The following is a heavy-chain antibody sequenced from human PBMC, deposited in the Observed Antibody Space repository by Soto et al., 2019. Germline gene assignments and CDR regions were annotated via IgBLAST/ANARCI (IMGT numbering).Heavy chain of an antibody. J-gene: IGHJ6*02. CDR2: IIPILGIA. V-gene: IGHV1-69*08. CDR3: ARDSARSAYGMDV. CDR1: GGTFSSYT. Sequence: QVQLVQSGAEVKKPGSSVKVSCKASGGTFSSYTISWVRQAPGQGLEWMGRIIPILGIANYAQKFQGRATSSADKSTSTAYMELSSLTSEDTAVYYCARDSARSAYGMDVWGQGTTVTVSS. D-gene: IGHD3-10*01.